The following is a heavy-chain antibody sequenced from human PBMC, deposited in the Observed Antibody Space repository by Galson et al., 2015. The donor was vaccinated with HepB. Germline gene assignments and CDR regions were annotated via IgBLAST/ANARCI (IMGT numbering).Heavy chain of an antibody. CDR2: ISWDSSGT. J-gene: IGHJ4*02. CDR3: AKDSRRAGIVLLLARPDATAFDY. D-gene: IGHD2-8*01. CDR1: GFTFDEYS. Sequence: SLRLSCAASGFTFDEYSMHWVRQAPGKGLEWVSLISWDSSGTGYVDSVKGRFTISRDNSKNSLYLQMNSLRTEDTALYYCAKDSRRAGIVLLLARPDATAFDYWARGTLVTVSS. V-gene: IGHV3-43*01.